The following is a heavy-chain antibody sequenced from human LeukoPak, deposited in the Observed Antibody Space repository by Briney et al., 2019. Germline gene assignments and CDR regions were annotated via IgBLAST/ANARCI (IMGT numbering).Heavy chain of an antibody. J-gene: IGHJ6*03. D-gene: IGHD3-22*01. Sequence: GGSLRLSCAAPGFTFSSYWMHWVRQAPGKGLEWVSLISWDGGSTYYADSVKGRFTISRDNSKNSLYLQMNSLRTEDTALYYCAKDIGLAHYYYMDVWGKGTTVTVSS. CDR1: GFTFSSYW. CDR3: AKDIGLAHYYYMDV. CDR2: ISWDGGST. V-gene: IGHV3-43*01.